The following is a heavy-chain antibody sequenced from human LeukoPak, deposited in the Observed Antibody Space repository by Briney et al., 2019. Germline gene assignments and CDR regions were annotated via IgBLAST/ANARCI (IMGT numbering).Heavy chain of an antibody. V-gene: IGHV1-58*02. D-gene: IGHD6-19*01. CDR1: GFTFTNSP. CDR2: IVVGSGDT. Sequence: ASVKVSCTASGFTFTNSPMQWVRQARGQPLEWIGWIVVGSGDTNYAQKFQERVTLTRDLSTSTAYMELRSLRSEDTAVYYCATGSGWYSPDYWGQGTLVTVSA. CDR3: ATGSGWYSPDY. J-gene: IGHJ4*02.